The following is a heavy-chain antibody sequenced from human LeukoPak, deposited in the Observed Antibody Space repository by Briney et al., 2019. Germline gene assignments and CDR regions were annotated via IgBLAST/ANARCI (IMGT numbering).Heavy chain of an antibody. D-gene: IGHD6-19*01. CDR1: GFTFGDYA. CDR2: IRSKAYSATA. Sequence: PGGSLRLSCTASGFTFGDYAMSWVRQAPGRGLEWLGFIRSKAYSATAEYATAVKGRFSISRDDSKSIAYLQMNGLKTEDTAVYYCATRAVASQAFDIWGQGAMVTVSS. V-gene: IGHV3-49*04. CDR3: ATRAVASQAFDI. J-gene: IGHJ3*02.